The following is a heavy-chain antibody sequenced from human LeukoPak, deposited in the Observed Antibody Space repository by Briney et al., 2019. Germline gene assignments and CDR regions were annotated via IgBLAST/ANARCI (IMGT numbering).Heavy chain of an antibody. CDR1: GFSLSTSGVG. V-gene: IGHV2-5*01. J-gene: IGHJ4*02. Sequence: SGPTLVNPTQTLTLTCTFSGFSLSTSGVGVGWIRQPPGKALEWLALIYWNDDKRYSPSLKSRLTITKDTSKNQVVLTMTNMDPVDTATYYCAHRPIAAAGGAFDYWGQGTLVTVSS. CDR2: IYWNDDK. CDR3: AHRPIAAAGGAFDY. D-gene: IGHD6-13*01.